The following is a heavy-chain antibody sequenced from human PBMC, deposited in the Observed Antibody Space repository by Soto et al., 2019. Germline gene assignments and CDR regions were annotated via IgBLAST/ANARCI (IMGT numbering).Heavy chain of an antibody. D-gene: IGHD3-3*01. V-gene: IGHV4-34*01. J-gene: IGHJ6*02. Sequence: PSETLSLTCAVYGGSFSCYYWSWIRKPPGKGLEWIGEINHSGSTNYNPSLKSRVTISVDTSKNQFSLKLSSVTAADTAVYYCARERVVTEYYYYYGMDVWGQGTTVTVSS. CDR2: INHSGST. CDR1: GGSFSCYY. CDR3: ARERVVTEYYYYYGMDV.